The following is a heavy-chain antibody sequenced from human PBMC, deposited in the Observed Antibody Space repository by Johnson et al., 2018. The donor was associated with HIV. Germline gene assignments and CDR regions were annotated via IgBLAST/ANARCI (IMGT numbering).Heavy chain of an antibody. D-gene: IGHD3-9*01. J-gene: IGHJ3*01. V-gene: IGHV3-9*01. CDR3: ARDGRDLVTRGSFDV. CDR1: GFTFDDYA. CDR2: ISCNSGSI. Sequence: VQLVESGGGVVRPGGSLRLSCAASGFTFDDYAMHWVRQAPGKGLEWVSGISCNSGSIGYADSVKCRFTISRDNSKNKVYLQMNNLRPEDTAVYYCARDGRDLVTRGSFDVWGQGTVVTISS.